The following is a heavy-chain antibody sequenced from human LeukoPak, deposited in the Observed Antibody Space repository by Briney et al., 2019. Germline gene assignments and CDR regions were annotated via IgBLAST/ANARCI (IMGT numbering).Heavy chain of an antibody. CDR2: IYSGGST. Sequence: GGSLRLSCAASGFTVSSNYMSWVRQAPGKGLEWVSVIYSGGSTYYADSVKGRFTISRDNSKNTLSLQMNSLGAEDTAVYYCAKSYSSEENSYYYMDVWGKGTTVTVSS. J-gene: IGHJ6*03. D-gene: IGHD6-19*01. CDR1: GFTVSSNY. V-gene: IGHV3-53*01. CDR3: AKSYSSEENSYYYMDV.